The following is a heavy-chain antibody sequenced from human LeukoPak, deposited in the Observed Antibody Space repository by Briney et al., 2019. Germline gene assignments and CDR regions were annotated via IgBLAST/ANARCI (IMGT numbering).Heavy chain of an antibody. Sequence: SETLSLTCTVSGGSISSSSYYWGWIRQPPGKGLEWIGSIYYSGSTNYNPSLKSRVTISVDTSKNQFSLKLSSVTAADTAVYYCARAEMAPWNWFDPWGQGTLVTVSS. J-gene: IGHJ5*02. CDR1: GGSISSSSYY. V-gene: IGHV4-39*07. D-gene: IGHD5-24*01. CDR3: ARAEMAPWNWFDP. CDR2: IYYSGST.